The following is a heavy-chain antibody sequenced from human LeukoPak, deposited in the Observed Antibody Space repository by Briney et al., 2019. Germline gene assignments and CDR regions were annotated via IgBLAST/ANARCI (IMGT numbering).Heavy chain of an antibody. Sequence: GGSLRLSCAASGFTFDDYGMSWVRQAPGKGLEWVSAISNSGSSTYYADSVKGRFTISRDNSKNTLYLQMNSLRDADTAVYYCAKDRTGSITMMTWGQGAPVTVSS. CDR3: AKDRTGSITMMT. CDR1: GFTFDDYG. J-gene: IGHJ5*02. CDR2: ISNSGSST. D-gene: IGHD3-22*01. V-gene: IGHV3-23*01.